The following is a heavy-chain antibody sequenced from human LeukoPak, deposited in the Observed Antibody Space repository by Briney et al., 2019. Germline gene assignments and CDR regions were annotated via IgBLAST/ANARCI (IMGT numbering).Heavy chain of an antibody. CDR1: GYTFTGYY. CDR3: ARVWGYGSSWFDY. V-gene: IGHV1-2*02. D-gene: IGHD6-13*01. CDR2: INPNSGGT. Sequence: ASVKVSCKASGYTFTGYYMHWVRQAPGQGLEWMGWINPNSGGTNYAEKFQGRVTMTRDTSISTAYMELSRLRSDDTAVYYCARVWGYGSSWFDYWGQGTLVTVSS. J-gene: IGHJ4*02.